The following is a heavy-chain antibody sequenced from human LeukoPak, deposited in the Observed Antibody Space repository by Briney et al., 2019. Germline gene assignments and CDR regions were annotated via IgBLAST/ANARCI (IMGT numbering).Heavy chain of an antibody. CDR1: GYTFTSYG. J-gene: IGHJ4*02. CDR3: ARDEVLRNYDILTGYTDY. D-gene: IGHD3-9*01. V-gene: IGHV1-18*01. CDR2: ISAYNGNT. Sequence: ASVKVSCKASGYTFTSYGTSWVRQAPGQGLEWMGWISAYNGNTNYAQKLQGRVTMTTDTSTSTAYMELRSLRSDDTAVYYCARDEVLRNYDILTGYTDYWGQGTLVTVSS.